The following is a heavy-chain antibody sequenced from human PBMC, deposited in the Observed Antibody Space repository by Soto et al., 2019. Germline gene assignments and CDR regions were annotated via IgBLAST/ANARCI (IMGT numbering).Heavy chain of an antibody. D-gene: IGHD6-19*01. J-gene: IGHJ4*02. V-gene: IGHV3-30*18. Sequence: GGSLRLSCASSGFTFSSYGMHWVRQAPGKGLEWVAVISYDGSNKYYADSVKGRFTISRDNSKNTLYLQMNSLRAEDTAVYYCAKDKWLAAGPSSGWTFDYWGQGTLVTVSS. CDR2: ISYDGSNK. CDR1: GFTFSSYG. CDR3: AKDKWLAAGPSSGWTFDY.